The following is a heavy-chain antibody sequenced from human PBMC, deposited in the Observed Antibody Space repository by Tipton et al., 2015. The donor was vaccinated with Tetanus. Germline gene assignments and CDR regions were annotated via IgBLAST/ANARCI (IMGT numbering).Heavy chain of an antibody. D-gene: IGHD1-26*01. CDR3: ARDHRLSASYAGWFDP. J-gene: IGHJ5*02. CDR2: VYSSGST. V-gene: IGHV4-59*01. Sequence: LRLSCTVSGGSINPYYWSWIRQPPGKGLEWIRNVYSSGSTYYNPSLKGRVTISVDTSTTQFSLRLNSVTAADTAIYYCARDHRLSASYAGWFDPWGQGTLVTVSS. CDR1: GGSINPYY.